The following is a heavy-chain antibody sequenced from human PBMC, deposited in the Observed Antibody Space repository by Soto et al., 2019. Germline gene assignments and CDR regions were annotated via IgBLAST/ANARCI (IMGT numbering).Heavy chain of an antibody. CDR3: ARCSDYVGSRNWFDP. J-gene: IGHJ5*02. CDR1: GGSFKNFY. D-gene: IGHD4-17*01. CDR2: INHSGSP. V-gene: IGHV4-34*01. Sequence: QVQLQQWGAGLLKPSETLSLTCAVNGGSFKNFYWSWIRPPPGKGLEWIGEINHSGSPNYNPSLNSRVSRSGAKSKNQVALRLSAVTAADTKVYYCARCSDYVGSRNWFDPWGQGTLVNVSS.